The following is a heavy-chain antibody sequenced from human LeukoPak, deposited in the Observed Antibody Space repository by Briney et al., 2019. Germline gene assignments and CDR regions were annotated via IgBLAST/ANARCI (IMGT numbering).Heavy chain of an antibody. CDR1: GFTFSSYG. V-gene: IGHV3-23*01. CDR3: AKDRHAPGRYCSSTTCFPFDS. Sequence: GGSLRLSCAASGFTFSSYGMSWVRQAPGKGLEWVSAISGSGGSTYYADSVKGRFTISGDNSKSTLYLQMNSLRAEDTAVYYCAKDRHAPGRYCSSTTCFPFDSWGQGTLVTVSS. D-gene: IGHD2-2*01. CDR2: ISGSGGST. J-gene: IGHJ5*01.